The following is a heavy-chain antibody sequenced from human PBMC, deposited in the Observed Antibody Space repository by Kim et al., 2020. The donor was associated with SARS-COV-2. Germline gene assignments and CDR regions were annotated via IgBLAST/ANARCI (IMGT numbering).Heavy chain of an antibody. CDR2: INPSGGST. CDR1: GYTFTSYY. Sequence: ASVKVSCKASGYTFTSYYMHWVRQAPGQGLEWMGIINPSGGSTSYAQKFQGRVTMTRDPSTSTVYLELSSLRSEDTAVYYCASDRDTIFGVVIITVFNRYGRGVWGQGTRVTVCS. J-gene: IGHJ6*02. D-gene: IGHD3-3*01. CDR3: ASDRDTIFGVVIITVFNRYGRGV. V-gene: IGHV1-46*01.